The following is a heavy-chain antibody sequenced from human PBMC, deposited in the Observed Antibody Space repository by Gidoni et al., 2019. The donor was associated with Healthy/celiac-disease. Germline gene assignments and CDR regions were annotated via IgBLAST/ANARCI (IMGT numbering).Heavy chain of an antibody. CDR2: IYYSGST. D-gene: IGHD3-22*01. Sequence: QLQLQESGPGLVTPSETLSLTCTVSGGSISSSSYYWGWIRQPPGKGLAWIGSIYYSGSTYYNPSLKSRVTISVDTSKNQFSLKLSSVTAADTAVYYCARYYDSSGYYYDGFDYWGQGTLVTVSS. CDR1: GGSISSSSYY. CDR3: ARYYDSSGYYYDGFDY. J-gene: IGHJ4*02. V-gene: IGHV4-39*01.